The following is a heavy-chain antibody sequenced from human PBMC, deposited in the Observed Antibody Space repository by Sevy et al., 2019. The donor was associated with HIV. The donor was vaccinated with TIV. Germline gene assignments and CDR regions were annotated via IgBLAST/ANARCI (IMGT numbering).Heavy chain of an antibody. D-gene: IGHD7-27*01. Sequence: GGSLRLSCATSGFTFNSHGMHWVRQAPGKGLEWVSFIQYDGGNKNYADSVKGRFTISRDNSKNTQYLQLGSLRTEDTALYYCVKDPLISLGADLFDYWGQGTLVTVSS. J-gene: IGHJ4*02. CDR3: VKDPLISLGADLFDY. CDR1: GFTFNSHG. V-gene: IGHV3-30*02. CDR2: IQYDGGNK.